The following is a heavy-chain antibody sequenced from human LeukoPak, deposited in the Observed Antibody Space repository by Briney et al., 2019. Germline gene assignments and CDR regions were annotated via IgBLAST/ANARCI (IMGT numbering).Heavy chain of an antibody. D-gene: IGHD2-2*01. Sequence: PGGSLRLSCAASGFTFSSYAMSWVRQAPGKGLEWVSSISSSSSYIYYADSVKGRFTISRDNAKNSLYLQMNSLRAEDTAVYYCARGEKLSTSCLRYWGQGTLVTVSS. J-gene: IGHJ4*02. CDR3: ARGEKLSTSCLRY. V-gene: IGHV3-21*01. CDR1: GFTFSSYA. CDR2: ISSSSSYI.